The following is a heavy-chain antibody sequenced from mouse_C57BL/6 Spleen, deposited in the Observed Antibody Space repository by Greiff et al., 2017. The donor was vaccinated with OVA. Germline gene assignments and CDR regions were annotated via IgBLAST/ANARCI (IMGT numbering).Heavy chain of an antibody. D-gene: IGHD2-2*01. V-gene: IGHV1-82*01. J-gene: IGHJ1*03. Sequence: VQLQQSGPELVKPGASVKISCKASGYAFSSSWMNWVKQRPGKGLEWIGRIYPGDGDTNYNGKFKGKATLTADKSSSTAYMQLSSLTSEDSAVYFCARWLGWYFDVWGTGTTVTVSS. CDR3: ARWLGWYFDV. CDR1: GYAFSSSW. CDR2: IYPGDGDT.